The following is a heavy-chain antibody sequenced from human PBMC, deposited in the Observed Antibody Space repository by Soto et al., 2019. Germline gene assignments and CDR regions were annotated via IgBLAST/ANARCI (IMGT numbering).Heavy chain of an antibody. CDR3: AHRLTDV. Sequence: QVQLQESGPGLVKPSQTLSLTCTVSGGSISSGDYYWSWIRQPPGKGLEWIGYIYYSGSTYYNPSLKRRVTISVDTSKDPFALKLSSGTAGDPAVYYCAHRLTDVWGQGTKVTVSS. J-gene: IGHJ6*02. CDR1: GGSISSGDYY. CDR2: IYYSGST. V-gene: IGHV4-30-4*01.